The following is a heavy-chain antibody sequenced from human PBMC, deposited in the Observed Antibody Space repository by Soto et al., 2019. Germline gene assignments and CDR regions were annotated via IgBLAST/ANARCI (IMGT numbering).Heavy chain of an antibody. J-gene: IGHJ4*02. V-gene: IGHV4-4*02. D-gene: IGHD2-21*02. CDR3: ARRGCDPTFGSLDY. Sequence: QVQLQESGPGLVKPSGTLSLTCAVSGGSISSGDWCWSWVRQSPGKGLEWIGEIYYSGSTTYNPSLKGRVLRWSDKSVTRFSVRLSSVTAADTAVYYCARRGCDPTFGSLDYWCEGTLVTVSS. CDR2: IYYSGST. CDR1: GGSISSGDW.